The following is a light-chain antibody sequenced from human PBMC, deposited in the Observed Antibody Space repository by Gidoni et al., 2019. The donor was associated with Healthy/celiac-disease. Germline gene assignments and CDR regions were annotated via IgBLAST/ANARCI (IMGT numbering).Light chain of an antibody. CDR2: EVS. J-gene: IGLJ2*01. Sequence: QSALTQPPSASGSPGQSVTISCTGTSSDVGGYNYVSWYQQQPGKAPKLMIYEVSKRPSGVPDRFSGSKSGNTASLTVSGLQAEDEADYYGSSYAGSNNFDVVFGGGTKLTVL. CDR1: SSDVGGYNY. CDR3: SSYAGSNNFDVV. V-gene: IGLV2-8*01.